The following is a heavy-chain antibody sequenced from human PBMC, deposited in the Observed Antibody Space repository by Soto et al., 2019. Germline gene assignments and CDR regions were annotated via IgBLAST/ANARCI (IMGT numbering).Heavy chain of an antibody. CDR1: GFTLSNYP. D-gene: IGHD2-2*01. J-gene: IGHJ4*02. Sequence: GSLRLSCAASGFTLSNYPMSWVRQAPGKGLEWVSYISDSGGTTYYADSVKGRFTISRDNSKNTLYLQMNSLRAEDTAVYYCAKDPYCSSISCYAGNFYYWGQGALVTVSS. CDR2: ISDSGGTT. V-gene: IGHV3-23*01. CDR3: AKDPYCSSISCYAGNFYY.